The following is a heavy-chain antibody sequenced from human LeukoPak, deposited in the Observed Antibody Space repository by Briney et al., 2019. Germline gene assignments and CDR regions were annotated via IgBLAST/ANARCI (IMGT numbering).Heavy chain of an antibody. CDR2: TSSSDAGK. J-gene: IGHJ4*02. CDR3: AKAPVTSCRGAFCYPFDS. Sequence: GGSLRLSCAASGFTFDDYGMSWVRRAPGKGLEWVSATSSSDAGKYHADSVRGRFTISRDNSRNTMYLQMNSLRVEDAAVYYCAKAPVTSCRGAFCYPFDSWGQGTPVTVSS. CDR1: GFTFDDYG. V-gene: IGHV3-23*01. D-gene: IGHD2-15*01.